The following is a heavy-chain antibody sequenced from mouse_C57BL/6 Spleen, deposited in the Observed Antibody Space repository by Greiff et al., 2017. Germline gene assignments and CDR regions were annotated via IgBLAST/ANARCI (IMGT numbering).Heavy chain of an antibody. Sequence: DVQLVESGEGLVKPGGSLKLSCAASGFTFSSYAMSWVRQTPEKRLEWVAYISSGGDYIYYADTVKGRFTISRDNTRNTLYLQMSNLKSEDTAMYYCTRGNLVYFDYWGQGTTLTVSS. CDR3: TRGNLVYFDY. D-gene: IGHD2-12*01. V-gene: IGHV5-9-1*02. CDR1: GFTFSSYA. J-gene: IGHJ2*01. CDR2: ISSGGDYI.